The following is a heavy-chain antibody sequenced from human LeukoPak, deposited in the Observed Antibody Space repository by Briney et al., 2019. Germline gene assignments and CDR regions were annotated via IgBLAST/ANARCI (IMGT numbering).Heavy chain of an antibody. J-gene: IGHJ6*02. D-gene: IGHD4-23*01. V-gene: IGHV3-33*01. CDR3: ARPSGNMYYYYGMDV. CDR2: IWFDGSNG. Sequence: GGSLRLSCVASGFTFSNYGMHWVRQAPGKGLEWVAVIWFDGSNGYYIDSVKGRFTISRDNSKNTLYLQMNSLRAEDTAVYYCARPSGNMYYYYGMDVWGQGTTVTVSS. CDR1: GFTFSNYG.